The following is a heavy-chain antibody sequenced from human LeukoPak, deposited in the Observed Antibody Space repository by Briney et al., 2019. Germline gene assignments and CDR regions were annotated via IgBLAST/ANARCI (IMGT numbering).Heavy chain of an antibody. D-gene: IGHD2-15*01. Sequence: VASVKVSCKAAGYTFTGYYMFWVRQAPGQGLEWMGRINPNSGGTNYAQKFQGRVTITRDTSISTAYMELNRLRSDDTAVYYCARGYCSGGSCYSVENWFDPWGQGTLVTVSS. CDR1: GYTFTGYY. CDR3: ARGYCSGGSCYSVENWFDP. CDR2: INPNSGGT. J-gene: IGHJ5*02. V-gene: IGHV1-2*06.